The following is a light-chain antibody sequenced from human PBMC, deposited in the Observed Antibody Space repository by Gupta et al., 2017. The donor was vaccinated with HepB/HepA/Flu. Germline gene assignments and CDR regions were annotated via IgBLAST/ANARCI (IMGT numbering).Light chain of an antibody. Sequence: RASQNINNYLNWYQQKPGQAPKLLIYAASSLHSGVPSRFSGSGSGTDFTLTISSLQPEDFATYYCQQSYSLLCSFGQGTEVEIK. V-gene: IGKV1-39*01. CDR3: QQSYSLLCS. CDR2: AAS. J-gene: IGKJ2*04. CDR1: QNINNY.